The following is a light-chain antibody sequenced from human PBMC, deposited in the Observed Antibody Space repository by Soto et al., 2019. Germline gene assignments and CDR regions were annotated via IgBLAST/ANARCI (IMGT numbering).Light chain of an antibody. CDR2: EVN. CDR3: SSYAGSSNV. Sequence: QSALPQPPSASGFPGQSAAISCTGTSSDVGGYNYVSWYQQHPGKAPKLMIYEVNKRPSGVPDRFSGSKSGNTASLTVSGLQAEDEADYYCSSYAGSSNVFGTGTKVTVL. CDR1: SSDVGGYNY. V-gene: IGLV2-8*01. J-gene: IGLJ1*01.